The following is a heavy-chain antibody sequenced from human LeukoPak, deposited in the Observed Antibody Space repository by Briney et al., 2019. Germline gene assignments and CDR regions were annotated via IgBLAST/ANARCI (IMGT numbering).Heavy chain of an antibody. V-gene: IGHV1-2*06. CDR1: GYTFTGYY. Sequence: GASVKVSCKASGYTFTGYYMHWVRRAPGQGLEWMGRINPNSGGTNYAQKFQGRVTMTRDTSISTAYMELSRLRSDDTAVYYCARGGPGGSGSYYNIDYWGQGTLVTVSS. CDR2: INPNSGGT. D-gene: IGHD3-10*01. J-gene: IGHJ4*02. CDR3: ARGGPGGSGSYYNIDY.